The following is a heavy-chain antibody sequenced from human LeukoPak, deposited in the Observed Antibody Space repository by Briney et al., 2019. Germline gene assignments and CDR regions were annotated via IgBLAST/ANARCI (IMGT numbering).Heavy chain of an antibody. CDR3: ARDAVEWELLVGRAFDI. J-gene: IGHJ3*02. D-gene: IGHD1-26*01. Sequence: SVKVSCKASGGTFSSYAISWVRQAPGQGLEWMGGIIPIFGTANYAQKLQGRVTMTTDTSTSTAYMELRSLRSDDTAVYYCARDAVEWELLVGRAFDIWGQGTMVTVSS. CDR2: IIPIFGTA. CDR1: GGTFSSYA. V-gene: IGHV1-69*05.